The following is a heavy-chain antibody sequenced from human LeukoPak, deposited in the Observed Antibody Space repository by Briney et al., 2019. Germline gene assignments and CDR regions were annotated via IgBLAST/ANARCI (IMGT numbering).Heavy chain of an antibody. CDR3: ASRYSSSPRGGCYYMDV. Sequence: GESLKISCKGSGYSFTSYWIGWVRQMPGKGLEWMGIIYPGDSDTRYSPSFRGQVTISADKSISTAYLQWSSLKASDTAMYYCASRYSSSPRGGCYYMDVWGKGTAVTVSS. D-gene: IGHD6-13*01. J-gene: IGHJ6*03. CDR2: IYPGDSDT. CDR1: GYSFTSYW. V-gene: IGHV5-51*01.